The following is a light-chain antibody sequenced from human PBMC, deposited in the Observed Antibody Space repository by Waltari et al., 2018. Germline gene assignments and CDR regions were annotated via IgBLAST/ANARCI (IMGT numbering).Light chain of an antibody. V-gene: IGLV2-23*01. CDR2: ESS. J-gene: IGLJ1*01. CDR3: CSYAGSTTVYV. Sequence: QQRPGKAPKLLIYESSERPSGVSHRFSGSKSGNTASLTISGGQAEDEADYYCCSYAGSTTVYVFGTGTKVTVL.